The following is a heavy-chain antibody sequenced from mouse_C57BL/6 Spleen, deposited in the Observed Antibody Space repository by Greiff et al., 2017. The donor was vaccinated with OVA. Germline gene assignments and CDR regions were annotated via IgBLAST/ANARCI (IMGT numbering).Heavy chain of an antibody. D-gene: IGHD2-4*01. CDR1: GFTFSSYA. V-gene: IGHV5-9-1*02. CDR3: TRDRDYDAYYAMDY. J-gene: IGHJ4*01. Sequence: EVKLMESGEGLVKPGGSLKLSCAASGFTFSSYAMSWVRQTPETRLEWVAYISSGGDYIYYADTVKGRFTISRDNARNTLYLQMSSLKSEDTAMYYCTRDRDYDAYYAMDYWGQGTSVTVSS. CDR2: ISSGGDYI.